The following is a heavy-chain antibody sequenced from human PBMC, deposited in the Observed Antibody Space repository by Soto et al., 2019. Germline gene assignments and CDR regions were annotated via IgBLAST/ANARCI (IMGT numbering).Heavy chain of an antibody. CDR1: GFTFSSYA. D-gene: IGHD5-12*01. J-gene: IGHJ5*02. CDR3: AKFRWLNWFDP. V-gene: IGHV3-23*01. CDR2: ISGSGGST. Sequence: GGSLRLSCAASGFTFSSYAMSWVHQAPGKGMEWVSAISGSGGSTYYADSVKGRFTISRDNSKNTLYLHMNSLRAEDTAVYYCAKFRWLNWFDPWGQGTLVTVSS.